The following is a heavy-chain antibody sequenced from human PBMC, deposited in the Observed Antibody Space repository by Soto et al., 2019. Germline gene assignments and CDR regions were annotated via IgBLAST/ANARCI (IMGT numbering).Heavy chain of an antibody. V-gene: IGHV3-23*01. D-gene: IGHD6-19*01. Sequence: EVQLLESGGGLVQSGGSLRLSCAASGFTFSSYAMSWVRQAPGKGLEWVSAISGSGGSTYYADSVKGRFTISRDNSKSTLYLRMNSLRAEDTAVYYCAGSSDWYAWFDPWGQGTLVTVSS. J-gene: IGHJ5*02. CDR2: ISGSGGST. CDR1: GFTFSSYA. CDR3: AGSSDWYAWFDP.